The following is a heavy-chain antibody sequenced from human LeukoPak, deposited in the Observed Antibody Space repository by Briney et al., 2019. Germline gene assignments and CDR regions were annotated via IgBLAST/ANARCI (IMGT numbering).Heavy chain of an antibody. CDR1: GYSISCGYY. CDR2: IYHSGST. Sequence: SETLSLTCAVSGYSISCGYYWGWIRQPPGKGLEWIGSIYHSGSTYYNPSLKSRVTISVDTSKNQFSLKLSSVTAADTAVYYCARQRYQLLPEYYHYYYMDVWGKGTTVTVSS. J-gene: IGHJ6*03. V-gene: IGHV4-38-2*01. CDR3: ARQRYQLLPEYYHYYYMDV. D-gene: IGHD2-2*01.